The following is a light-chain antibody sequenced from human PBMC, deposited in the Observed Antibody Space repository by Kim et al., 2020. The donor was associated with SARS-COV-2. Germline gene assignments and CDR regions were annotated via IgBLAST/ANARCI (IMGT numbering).Light chain of an antibody. CDR3: SSCTTSSTYV. V-gene: IGLV2-14*03. CDR2: DVS. CDR1: SSDVGGYDY. J-gene: IGLJ1*01. Sequence: QSVVTQPASVSGSPVQSITISCTGTSSDVGGYDYVSWYQHHPGKAPKLMIYDVSKRPSGVSNRFSGSKSGNTASLTISGLQAEDEADYFCSSCTTSSTYVFGTGTKVTVL.